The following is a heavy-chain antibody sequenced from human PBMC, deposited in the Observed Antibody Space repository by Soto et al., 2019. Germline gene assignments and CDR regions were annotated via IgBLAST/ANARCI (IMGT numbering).Heavy chain of an antibody. CDR1: GFTFSSYA. D-gene: IGHD6-13*01. CDR3: ARDREGSSWYRYYYYYGMDV. J-gene: IGHJ6*02. CDR2: IAYEGSNK. V-gene: IGHV3-30-3*01. Sequence: QVQLVESGGGVVQPGRSLRLYCAASGFTFSSYAMHWVRKAPGKWLEWVAVIAYEGSNKYYADSVKGGFTIYRDNSKNTLYLQMNSLRAEDTAVYYCARDREGSSWYRYYYYYGMDVWGQGTTVTGSS.